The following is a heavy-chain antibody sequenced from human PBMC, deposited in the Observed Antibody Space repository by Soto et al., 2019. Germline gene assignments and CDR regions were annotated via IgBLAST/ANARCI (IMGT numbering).Heavy chain of an antibody. D-gene: IGHD3-3*01. J-gene: IGHJ5*01. V-gene: IGHV4-39*01. CDR3: ARTSPRAFRSLGCVKTLGS. CDR1: GCSISTKSYF. CDR2: MYYSGGT. Sequence: SETLSLTCAFSGCSISTKSYFWGWIRKPPGKGLEWFGIMYYSGGTYYTPSLKSRVTMSVDTSNNQYSLKLRSVTAPDTAVYLCARTSPRAFRSLGCVKTLGSWGQGTWVTVSS.